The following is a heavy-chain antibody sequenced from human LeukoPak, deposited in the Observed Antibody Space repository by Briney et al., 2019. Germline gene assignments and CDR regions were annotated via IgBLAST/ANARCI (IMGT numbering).Heavy chain of an antibody. J-gene: IGHJ5*02. CDR3: VRGVGAPNWFDP. V-gene: IGHV1-24*01. CDR2: FDPEDGET. CDR1: GYTLTELS. Sequence: ASVKGSCKVSGYTLTELSTHWVRQAPGKGLEWMGGFDPEDGETIYAQKFQGRVTMTEDTSTDTAYMELSSLRSEDTAVYYCVRGVGAPNWFDPWGQGTLVTVSS. D-gene: IGHD1-26*01.